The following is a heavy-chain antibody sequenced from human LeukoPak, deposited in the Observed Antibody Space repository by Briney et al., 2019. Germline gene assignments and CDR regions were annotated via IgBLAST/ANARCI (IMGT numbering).Heavy chain of an antibody. V-gene: IGHV1-46*01. CDR1: GYTFTSYY. CDR2: INPSGGST. CDR3: ARDLMRRNWFDP. Sequence: ASVKVSCKASGYTFTSYYMYWVRQAPGQGLEWMGIINPSGGSTSYAQKFQGRVTMTRDTSTSTVHMELSSLRSEDTAVYYCARDLMRRNWFDPWGQGTLVTVSS. J-gene: IGHJ5*02.